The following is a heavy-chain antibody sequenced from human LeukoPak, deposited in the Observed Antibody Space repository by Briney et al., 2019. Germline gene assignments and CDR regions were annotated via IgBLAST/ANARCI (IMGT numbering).Heavy chain of an antibody. D-gene: IGHD5-18*01. CDR3: ARAPPWIQLWLVDDIDY. Sequence: ASVKVSCKASGYTFTSYGISWVRQAPGQGLEWMGWISAYNGNTNYAQKLQGRVTMTTDTSRSTAYMELRSLRSDDTAVYYCARAPPWIQLWLVDDIDYWGQGTLVTVSS. V-gene: IGHV1-18*01. J-gene: IGHJ4*02. CDR2: ISAYNGNT. CDR1: GYTFTSYG.